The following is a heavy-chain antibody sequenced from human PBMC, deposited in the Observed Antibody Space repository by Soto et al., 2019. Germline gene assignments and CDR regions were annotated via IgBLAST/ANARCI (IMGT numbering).Heavy chain of an antibody. CDR3: ARGRYCLTGRCFPNWFDS. Sequence: SETLSLTCTVSGGSISSGGYYWSWIRQHPGKGLEWIGYIYYSGSTYYNPSFESRVAISVDTSKSQFSLNVTSVTAADTAVYFCARGRYCLTGRCFPNWFDSWGQGALVTVSS. D-gene: IGHD7-27*01. CDR1: GGSISSGGYY. V-gene: IGHV4-30-4*08. J-gene: IGHJ5*01. CDR2: IYYSGST.